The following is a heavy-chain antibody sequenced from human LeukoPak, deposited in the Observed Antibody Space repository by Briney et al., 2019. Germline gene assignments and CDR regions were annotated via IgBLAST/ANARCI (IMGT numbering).Heavy chain of an antibody. CDR3: ARRYCSGGSCYMRGYHGMDV. J-gene: IGHJ6*04. CDR2: ISHSGST. CDR1: NGSFSAYY. V-gene: IGHV4-34*01. Sequence: SETLSLTCAVSNGSFSAYYWSWIRQSPGKGLQWIGEISHSGSTNYNPSLKLRVSISLDTSKNQFSLRLSSVSAADTAVYFCARRYCSGGSCYMRGYHGMDVWATGTTVIVSS. D-gene: IGHD2-15*01.